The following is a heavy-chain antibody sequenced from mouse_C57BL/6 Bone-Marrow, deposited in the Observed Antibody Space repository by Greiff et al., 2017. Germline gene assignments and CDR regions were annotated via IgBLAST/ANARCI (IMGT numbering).Heavy chain of an antibody. V-gene: IGHV1-69*01. CDR3: ARIGNYAMDY. CDR2: IDPSDSYT. Sequence: VQLQQPGAELVMPGASVKLSCKASGYTFTSSWMHWVKQRPGQGLEWIGEIDPSDSYTNYNQKFKGKSTLTVDKSSSTAYMQLSSLTSEDSAVYYCARIGNYAMDYWGQGTSVTVSS. CDR1: GYTFTSSW. J-gene: IGHJ4*01. D-gene: IGHD1-1*02.